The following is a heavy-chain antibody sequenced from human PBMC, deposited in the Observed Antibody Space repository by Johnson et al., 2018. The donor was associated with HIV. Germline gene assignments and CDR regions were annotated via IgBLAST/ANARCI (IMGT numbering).Heavy chain of an antibody. D-gene: IGHD6-13*01. V-gene: IGHV3-74*03. Sequence: VQLVESGGGLVQPGGSLRLSCAASGFTFGNYWMHWVRQAPGKGLVWVARIYSDGSDTKYADSVKGRFTISRDNAKNTLYLQMNSLRAEDTALYYCAAIGGIGSSWSAAFDSWGQGTMVTVSS. CDR1: GFTFGNYW. J-gene: IGHJ3*02. CDR3: AAIGGIGSSWSAAFDS. CDR2: IYSDGSDT.